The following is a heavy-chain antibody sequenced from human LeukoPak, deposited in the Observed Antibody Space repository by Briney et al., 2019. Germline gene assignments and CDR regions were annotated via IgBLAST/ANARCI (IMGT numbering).Heavy chain of an antibody. V-gene: IGHV3-30*02. Sequence: GGSLRLSCAASGFTFSSYGMDWVRQAPGKGLEWVAYIRYDGSNEYYADSVKGRLTISRDNSKSTLYVQMNSLRAEDTAVYYCARDRGGYCSSTSCYRPDAFDIWGQGTMVTVSS. D-gene: IGHD2-2*01. J-gene: IGHJ3*02. CDR2: IRYDGSNE. CDR3: ARDRGGYCSSTSCYRPDAFDI. CDR1: GFTFSSYG.